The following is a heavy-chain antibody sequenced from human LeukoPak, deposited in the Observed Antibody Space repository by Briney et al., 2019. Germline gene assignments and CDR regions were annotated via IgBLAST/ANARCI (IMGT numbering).Heavy chain of an antibody. V-gene: IGHV3-48*02. CDR1: GFXFSTYS. Sequence: GGSLRLSCAASGFXFSTYSMNWVRQAPGKGLEWVSYISSSSSTIFYADSVKGRFTISRENAKNSLYLQMNSLRDEDTAMYYCARGRSAAGPLHYCDYWGQGALVTVSS. J-gene: IGHJ4*02. D-gene: IGHD6-13*01. CDR3: ARGRSAAGPLHYCDY. CDR2: ISSSSSTI.